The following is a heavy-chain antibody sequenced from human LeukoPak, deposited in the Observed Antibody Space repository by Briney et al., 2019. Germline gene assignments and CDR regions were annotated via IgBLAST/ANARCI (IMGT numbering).Heavy chain of an antibody. Sequence: SETLSLTCTVSGGSISSRSYYWSWIRQPAGKGLEWIGRIYTSGSTNYNPSLKSRVTISVDTSKNQFSLKLSSVTAADTAVYYCARTSSSWYRGGYYYYGMDVWGQGTTVTVSS. CDR2: IYTSGST. J-gene: IGHJ6*02. CDR3: ARTSSSWYRGGYYYYGMDV. V-gene: IGHV4-61*02. D-gene: IGHD6-13*01. CDR1: GGSISSRSYY.